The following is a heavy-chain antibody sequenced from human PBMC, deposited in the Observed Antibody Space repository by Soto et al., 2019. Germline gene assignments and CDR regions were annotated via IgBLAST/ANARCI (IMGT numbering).Heavy chain of an antibody. V-gene: IGHV3-66*01. J-gene: IGHJ3*02. CDR3: ASRTVTTFNDAFDI. Sequence: EVQLVESGGGLVQPGGSLRLSCAASGFSVSSNYMNWVRQAPGKGLEWVSVMYSGGSTSYADSVKGRFTISRDNSKNTVYLQMNSLRGEDTAVYYCASRTVTTFNDAFDIWGQGTMVTVSS. CDR1: GFSVSSNY. D-gene: IGHD4-17*01. CDR2: MYSGGST.